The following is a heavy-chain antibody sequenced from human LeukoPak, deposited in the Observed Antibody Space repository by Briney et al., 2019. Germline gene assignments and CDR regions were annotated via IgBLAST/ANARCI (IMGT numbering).Heavy chain of an antibody. CDR3: ATEEGYLTNSGNYKGVDY. Sequence: AGGSLRLSCAASGFTFSSYGMHWVRQALGKGLEWVAFIRYDGSNKYYADSVKGRFTISRDNSKNTLYLQMNSLRAEDTAVYYCATEEGYLTNSGNYKGVDYWGQGTLVTVSS. V-gene: IGHV3-30*02. J-gene: IGHJ4*02. D-gene: IGHD1-26*01. CDR2: IRYDGSNK. CDR1: GFTFSSYG.